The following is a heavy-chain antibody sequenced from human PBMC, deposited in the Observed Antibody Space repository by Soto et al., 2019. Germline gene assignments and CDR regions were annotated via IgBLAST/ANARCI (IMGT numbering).Heavy chain of an antibody. D-gene: IGHD4-17*01. Sequence: QVQLVESGGGVVQPGRSLRLSCAASGFTFSSYGMHWVRQAPGKGLEWVAVIWYDGSNKYYADSVKGRFTISRDNSKNTLYLQMNSLRAEDTAVYYCARGVLMTTVTTLAYWGQGTLVTVSS. CDR2: IWYDGSNK. CDR3: ARGVLMTTVTTLAY. CDR1: GFTFSSYG. V-gene: IGHV3-33*01. J-gene: IGHJ4*02.